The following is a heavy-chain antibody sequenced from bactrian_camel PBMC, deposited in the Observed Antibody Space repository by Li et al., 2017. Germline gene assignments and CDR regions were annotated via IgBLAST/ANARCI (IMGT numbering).Heavy chain of an antibody. Sequence: HVQLVESGGGLVQPGGSLRLACEVSGLPIDRSCAGWFRQAIGKEREWIASIYRPGGNTYADDSVKGRFTISQDNAKNVMSLQMNDLKPEDTAMYYCAAGRYGVGCGGGQKAADYEYWGQGTQVTVS. CDR2: IYRPGGNT. CDR3: AAGRYGVGCGGGQKAADYEY. J-gene: IGHJ4*01. CDR1: GLPIDRSC. V-gene: IGHV3S6*01. D-gene: IGHD6*01.